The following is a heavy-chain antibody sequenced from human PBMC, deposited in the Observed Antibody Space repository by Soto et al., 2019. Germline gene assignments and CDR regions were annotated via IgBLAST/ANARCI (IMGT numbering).Heavy chain of an antibody. V-gene: IGHV1-2*02. J-gene: IGHJ5*02. D-gene: IGHD6-25*01. CDR3: ASIWIDVSGFNWFDP. CDR2: INPNSGGT. CDR1: GYTFTGYY. Sequence: ASVKVSCKASGYTFTGYYMHWVRQAPGQGLEWMGWINPNSGGTNYAQKFQGRVTMTRDTSISTAYMELSRLRSDDTAVYYCASIWIDVSGFNWFDPWGQGTLVTVSS.